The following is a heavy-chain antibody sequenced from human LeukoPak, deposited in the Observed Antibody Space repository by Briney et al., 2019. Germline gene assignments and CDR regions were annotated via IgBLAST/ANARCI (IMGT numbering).Heavy chain of an antibody. V-gene: IGHV3-30*18. J-gene: IGHJ2*01. Sequence: GGPLRLSCAASGFTFSSYGMHWVRQAPGKGLEWVAVISYDGSNKYYADSVKGRFTISRDNSKNTLYLQINSLRAQDTAVYYCAKNRDRGVPTYYYDSSGSSHFDLWGRGTLVTVSS. D-gene: IGHD3-22*01. CDR2: ISYDGSNK. CDR3: AKNRDRGVPTYYYDSSGSSHFDL. CDR1: GFTFSSYG.